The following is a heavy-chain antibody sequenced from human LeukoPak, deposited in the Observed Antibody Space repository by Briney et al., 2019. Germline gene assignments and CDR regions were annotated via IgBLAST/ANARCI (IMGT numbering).Heavy chain of an antibody. D-gene: IGHD2-2*01. V-gene: IGHV3-23*01. CDR1: GFSFSTYA. J-gene: IGHJ4*02. Sequence: GGSLRLSCAASGFSFSTYAMSWVRQAPGKGLEWVSGVNGNGGSTSYADSVKGRFTIFRDNSKNTVYLQMNSLRAEDTAVYFCARGSSRAFDYWGQGTLVTVSS. CDR3: ARGSSRAFDY. CDR2: VNGNGGST.